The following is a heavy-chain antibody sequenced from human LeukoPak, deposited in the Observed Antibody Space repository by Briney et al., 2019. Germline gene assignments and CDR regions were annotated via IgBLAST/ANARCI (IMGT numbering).Heavy chain of an antibody. V-gene: IGHV4-34*01. J-gene: IGHJ4*02. D-gene: IGHD3-16*01. CDR1: GGSFSGYY. Sequence: SETLSLTCAVYGGSFSGYYWSWIRQPPGKGLEWIGEINHSGSTNYNPSLKSRVTISVDTSKNQFSLKLSSVTAADTAVYYCARGLDYTFGGPPIDYWGQGTLVTVSS. CDR2: INHSGST. CDR3: ARGLDYTFGGPPIDY.